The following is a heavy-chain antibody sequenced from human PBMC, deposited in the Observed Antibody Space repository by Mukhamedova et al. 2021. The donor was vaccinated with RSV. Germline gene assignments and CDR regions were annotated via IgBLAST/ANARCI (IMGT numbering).Heavy chain of an antibody. J-gene: IGHJ5*02. CDR2: INPNSGGT. D-gene: IGHD1-7*01. V-gene: IGHV1-2*02. Sequence: EYMGWINPNSGGTKYAQKFQGRVTMTRDTSISTAYMELSRLRSDDTAVYFCAGSAITGTSGFYPWGQGTLVSVSS. CDR3: AGSAITGTSGFYP.